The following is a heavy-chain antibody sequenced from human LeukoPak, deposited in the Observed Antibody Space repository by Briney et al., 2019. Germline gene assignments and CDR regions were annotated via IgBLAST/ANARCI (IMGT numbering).Heavy chain of an antibody. Sequence: GGSLRLSCAASGFTFSSYAMSWVHQAPGKGLEWVSAISGSGGSTYYADSVKGRFTISRDNSKNTLYLQMNSLRAEDTAVYYCAKARAMVTVVDYWGQGTLVTVSS. D-gene: IGHD5-18*01. CDR3: AKARAMVTVVDY. CDR1: GFTFSSYA. J-gene: IGHJ4*02. CDR2: ISGSGGST. V-gene: IGHV3-23*01.